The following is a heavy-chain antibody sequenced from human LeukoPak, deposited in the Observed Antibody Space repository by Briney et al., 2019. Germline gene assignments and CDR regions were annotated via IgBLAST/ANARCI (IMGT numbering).Heavy chain of an antibody. Sequence: GGSLRLSCAASGFTFSSYSMNWVRQAPGKGLEWVSSISSSSSYIYYADSVKGRFTISRDNAKNSLYLQMNRLRAEDTAVYYCARDNWSKYYFDYWGQGTLVTVSS. D-gene: IGHD1/OR15-1a*01. V-gene: IGHV3-21*01. CDR1: GFTFSSYS. CDR3: ARDNWSKYYFDY. CDR2: ISSSSSYI. J-gene: IGHJ4*02.